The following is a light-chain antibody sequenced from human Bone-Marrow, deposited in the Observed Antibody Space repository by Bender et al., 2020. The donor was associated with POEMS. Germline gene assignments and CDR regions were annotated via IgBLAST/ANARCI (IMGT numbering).Light chain of an antibody. Sequence: QSVLTQPPSASGTPGQRVTISCSGSSSNIGSNTVNWYQHLPGTAPKLLIYTNNQRPSGVPDRFSGSKSGTSASLAISGLQSEDEADYFCAAWDDSLSGHYVFGTGTKVTVL. CDR3: AAWDDSLSGHYV. CDR1: SSNIGSNT. CDR2: TNN. J-gene: IGLJ1*01. V-gene: IGLV1-44*01.